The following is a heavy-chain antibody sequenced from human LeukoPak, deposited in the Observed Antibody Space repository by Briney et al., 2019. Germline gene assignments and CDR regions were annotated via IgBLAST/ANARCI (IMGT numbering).Heavy chain of an antibody. V-gene: IGHV3-30*18. CDR2: ISYDGSNK. CDR3: AKDAPDLPHDILTGYPRD. J-gene: IGHJ4*02. CDR1: GFTFSSYG. Sequence: GGSLRLSCAASGFTFSSYGMHWVRQAPGKGLEWVAVISYDGSNKYYADSVKGRFTISRDNSKNTLYLQMNSLRAEDTAVYYCAKDAPDLPHDILTGYPRDWGQGTLVTVSS. D-gene: IGHD3-9*01.